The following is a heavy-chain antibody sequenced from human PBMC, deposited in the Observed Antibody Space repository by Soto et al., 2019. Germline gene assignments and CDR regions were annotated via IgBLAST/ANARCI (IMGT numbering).Heavy chain of an antibody. D-gene: IGHD3-3*01. CDR3: ARWGPVDYDFWSGYYTGFYYYGMDV. V-gene: IGHV1-69*13. CDR2: IIPIFGTA. J-gene: IGHJ6*02. CDR1: GYTFTSYY. Sequence: SVKVSCKASGYTFTSYYMHWVRQAPGQGLEWMGGIIPIFGTANYAQKFQGRVTITADESTSTAYMELSSLRSEDTAVYYCARWGPVDYDFWSGYYTGFYYYGMDVWGQGTTVTVSS.